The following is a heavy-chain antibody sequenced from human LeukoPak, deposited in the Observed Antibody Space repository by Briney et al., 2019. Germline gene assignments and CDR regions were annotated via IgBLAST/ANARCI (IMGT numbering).Heavy chain of an antibody. CDR1: GFTFSSYG. CDR2: IRYDGSNK. V-gene: IGHV3-30*02. CDR3: AKEYSSTLVQGYWFDP. D-gene: IGHD6-13*01. J-gene: IGHJ5*02. Sequence: TGGSLRLSCAASGFTFSSYGMHWVRQAPGKGLEWVAFIRYDGSNKYYVDSVKGRFTISRDNSKNTLNLQMNSLRAEDTAVYYCAKEYSSTLVQGYWFDPWGQGTLVTVSS.